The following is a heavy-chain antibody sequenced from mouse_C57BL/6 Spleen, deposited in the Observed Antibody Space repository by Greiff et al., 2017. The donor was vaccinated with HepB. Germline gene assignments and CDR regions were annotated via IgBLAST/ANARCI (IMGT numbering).Heavy chain of an antibody. CDR1: GYTFTSYW. Sequence: VKLQQPGAELVKPGASVKLSCKASGYTFTSYWMHWVKQRPGQGLEWIGMIHPNSGSTNYNEKFKSKATLTVDKSSSTAYMQLSSLTSEDSAVYYCARSEITTVVATGYWGQGTTLTVSS. D-gene: IGHD1-1*01. CDR3: ARSEITTVVATGY. J-gene: IGHJ2*01. CDR2: IHPNSGST. V-gene: IGHV1-64*01.